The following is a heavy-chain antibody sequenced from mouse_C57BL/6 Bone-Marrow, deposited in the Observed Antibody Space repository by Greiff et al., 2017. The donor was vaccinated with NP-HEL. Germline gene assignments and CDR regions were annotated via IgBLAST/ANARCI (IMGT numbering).Heavy chain of an antibody. J-gene: IGHJ3*01. Sequence: EVMLVESGGGLVKPGGSLKLSCAASGFTFSSSAMSWVRQTPEKRLEWVATISDGGSYTYYPDNVKGRFTISRDNAKNNLYLQMSHLKSEDTAMYYCARDNYGSSLAYWGQGTLVTVSA. CDR3: ARDNYGSSLAY. CDR2: ISDGGSYT. V-gene: IGHV5-4*01. CDR1: GFTFSSSA. D-gene: IGHD1-1*01.